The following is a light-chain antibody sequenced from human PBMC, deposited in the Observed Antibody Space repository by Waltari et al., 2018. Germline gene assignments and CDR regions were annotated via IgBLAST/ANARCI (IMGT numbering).Light chain of an antibody. CDR3: QQYYFTPYT. Sequence: DIQMTQSPSSLSASVGNGVTITCRASQGITNSLAWYQQKPGKAPKLLLYGASRLESGVPPRISGRGSGTVFTLTISSLQPDDFATYYCQQYYFTPYTFGQGTKLDIK. CDR1: QGITNS. J-gene: IGKJ2*01. V-gene: IGKV1-NL1*01. CDR2: GAS.